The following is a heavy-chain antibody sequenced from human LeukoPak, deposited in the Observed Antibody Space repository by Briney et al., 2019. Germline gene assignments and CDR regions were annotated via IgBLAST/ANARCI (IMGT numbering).Heavy chain of an antibody. CDR1: GGSFSGYY. CDR3: ARLTYYYDSMVGY. CDR2: INHSGST. V-gene: IGHV4-34*01. J-gene: IGHJ4*02. Sequence: PSETLSLTCAVYGGSFSGYYWSWIRQPPGKGLEWIGEINHSGSTNYNPSLKSRVTISVDTSTNQFSLKIGSVSAADTAVYYCARLTYYYDSMVGYWGQGTLVTVSS. D-gene: IGHD3-22*01.